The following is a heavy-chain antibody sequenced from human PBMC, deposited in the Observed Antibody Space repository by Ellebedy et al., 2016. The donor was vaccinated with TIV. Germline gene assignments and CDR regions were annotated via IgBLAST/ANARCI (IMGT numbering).Heavy chain of an antibody. CDR2: ISYGGSNK. J-gene: IGHJ4*02. Sequence: GESLKISXAASGFTFSSYSMHWVRQAPGKGLEWVAVISYGGSNKYYADSVKGRFTISRDNSKNTLYLQMNSLRAEDTAVYYCAKDPYGIAAAGTGDYWGQGTLVTVSS. CDR1: GFTFSSYS. CDR3: AKDPYGIAAAGTGDY. V-gene: IGHV3-30*18. D-gene: IGHD6-13*01.